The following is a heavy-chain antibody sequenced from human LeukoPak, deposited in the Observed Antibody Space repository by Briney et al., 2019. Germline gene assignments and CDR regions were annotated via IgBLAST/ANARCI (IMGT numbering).Heavy chain of an antibody. CDR3: ARGPGWNYFDY. CDR1: GFTVSIYY. D-gene: IGHD2-15*01. CDR2: IYRDGSA. V-gene: IGHV3-66*01. J-gene: IGHJ4*02. Sequence: GSLRLSCAVSGFTVSIYYMTWVRQAPGKGLEWVSFIYRDGSANYADSVKGRFAISRDNSKNTVYLQMNSLRAEDTAVYYCARGPGWNYFDYWGQGTLVTVSS.